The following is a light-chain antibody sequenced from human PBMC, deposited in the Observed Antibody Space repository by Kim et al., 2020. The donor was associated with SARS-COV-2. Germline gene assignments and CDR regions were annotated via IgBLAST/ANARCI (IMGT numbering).Light chain of an antibody. J-gene: IGLJ3*02. CDR1: SANIGSNY. V-gene: IGLV1-47*01. Sequence: GPRGTVYCSGSSANIGSNYVYRSQQLPGTAPKLLTYRNNQRPSGVPDRFSGSKSGTSASLAISGLRSEDEADYYCAAWDDSLSGWVFGGGTQLTVL. CDR2: RNN. CDR3: AAWDDSLSGWV.